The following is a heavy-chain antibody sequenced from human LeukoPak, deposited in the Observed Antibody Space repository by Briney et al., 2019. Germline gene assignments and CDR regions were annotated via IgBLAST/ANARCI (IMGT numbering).Heavy chain of an antibody. V-gene: IGHV3-9*01. D-gene: IGHD5-18*01. CDR2: ISWNSGSI. CDR3: AKDQGFTAMVTYYFDY. Sequence: QTGGSLRLSCAASGFTFDDYAMHWVRQAPGKGLEWVSGISWNSGSIGYADSVKGRFTISRDNAKNSLYLQMNSLRAEDTALYYCAKDQGFTAMVTYYFDYWGQGTLVTVSS. CDR1: GFTFDDYA. J-gene: IGHJ4*02.